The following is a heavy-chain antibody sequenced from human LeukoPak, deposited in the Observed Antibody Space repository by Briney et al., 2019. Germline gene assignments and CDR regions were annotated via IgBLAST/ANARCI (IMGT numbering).Heavy chain of an antibody. J-gene: IGHJ4*02. Sequence: GASVKGSCKASGYTFTNYYIHWVRQAPGQGLEWMGIISPSSGSTTYAQKFQGRVTMTRDTSTSTVYMEVTSLRYEDTAVYYCARDGETITAGGNSIYFDYRGQGTLVTVSP. CDR3: ARDGETITAGGNSIYFDY. D-gene: IGHD6-13*01. CDR2: ISPSSGST. CDR1: GYTFTNYY. V-gene: IGHV1-46*01.